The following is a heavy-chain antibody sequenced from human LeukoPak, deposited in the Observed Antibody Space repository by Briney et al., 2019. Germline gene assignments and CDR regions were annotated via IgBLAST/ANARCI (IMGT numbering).Heavy chain of an antibody. Sequence: GGSLRLSCAASGFTFSSYSMNWVRQAPGKGLEWVSSISSSSSYIYYADSVKGRFTISRDNSKNTLYLQMNSLRVEDTAVYYCTKDTVYYDSSGYPPYYFDYWGQGTLVTVSS. CDR3: TKDTVYYDSSGYPPYYFDY. CDR2: ISSSSSYI. CDR1: GFTFSSYS. V-gene: IGHV3-21*04. J-gene: IGHJ4*02. D-gene: IGHD3-22*01.